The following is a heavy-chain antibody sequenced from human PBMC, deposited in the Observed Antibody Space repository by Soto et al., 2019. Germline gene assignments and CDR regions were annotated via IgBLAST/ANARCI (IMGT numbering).Heavy chain of an antibody. CDR2: ISSSSSYI. J-gene: IGHJ6*02. V-gene: IGHV3-21*01. CDR3: ARSYSSGWYVFDGMDV. Sequence: EVQLLESGGGLVQPGGSLRLSCAASGFPFSTSAMNWVRQAPGKGLEWVSSISSSSSYIYYADSVKGRFTISRDNAKNSLYLQMNSLRAEDTAVYYCARSYSSGWYVFDGMDVWGQGTTVTVSS. D-gene: IGHD6-19*01. CDR1: GFPFSTSA.